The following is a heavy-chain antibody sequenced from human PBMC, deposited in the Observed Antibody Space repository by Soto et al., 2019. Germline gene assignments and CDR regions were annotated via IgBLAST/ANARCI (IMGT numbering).Heavy chain of an antibody. V-gene: IGHV4-30-4*01. Sequence: QVQLQESGPGLVKPSQTLSLTCTVSGGSISSGDYYWSWIRQPPGKGLEWIGYIYYSGSTSYNPSRKSRVTMSVDTTKNQFSLKLSAVTAAGTAVYYCARVGGFGATTIDYWGQGTLVTVSS. CDR2: IYYSGST. CDR1: GGSISSGDYY. CDR3: ARVGGFGATTIDY. D-gene: IGHD3-10*01. J-gene: IGHJ4*02.